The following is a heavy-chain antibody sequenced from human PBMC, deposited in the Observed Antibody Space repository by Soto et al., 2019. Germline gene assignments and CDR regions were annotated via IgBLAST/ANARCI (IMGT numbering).Heavy chain of an antibody. CDR1: GYTFTSYY. Sequence: ASVKVSCTASGYTFTSYYMHWVRQAPGQGLEWMGIINPSGGSTSYAQKFQGRVTMTRDTSTSTVYMELSSLRSEDTAVYYCARDLDKKNTVTIPRWFDPWGQGTLVTVSS. V-gene: IGHV1-46*03. CDR3: ARDLDKKNTVTIPRWFDP. CDR2: INPSGGST. D-gene: IGHD4-17*01. J-gene: IGHJ5*02.